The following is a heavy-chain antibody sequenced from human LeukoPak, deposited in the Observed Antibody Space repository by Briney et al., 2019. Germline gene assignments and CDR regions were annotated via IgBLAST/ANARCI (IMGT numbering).Heavy chain of an antibody. J-gene: IGHJ4*02. D-gene: IGHD6-19*01. CDR3: ARSSSGWDDHYFDY. CDR1: GGSISSSSYY. CDR2: IYYSGST. Sequence: SETLSLTCTVSGGSISSSSYYWGWIRQPPGKGLEWVGSIYYSGSTYYNPSLKCRVTISVDTSKNQFSPKLSSVTAADTAVYYCARSSSGWDDHYFDYWGQGTLVTVSS. V-gene: IGHV4-39*01.